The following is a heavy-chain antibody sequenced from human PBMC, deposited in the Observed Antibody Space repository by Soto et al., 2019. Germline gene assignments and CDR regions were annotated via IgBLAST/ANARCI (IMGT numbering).Heavy chain of an antibody. V-gene: IGHV3-66*01. CDR1: GFTVSSNY. Sequence: GGSLRLSCAASGFTVSSNYINWVRQAPGKGLEWVSILYIGGSTYYADSVKGRFTISRDNAKNSLYLQMNSLRAEDTAVYYCARDQPGYSYGYGLGYWGQGTLVTVSS. CDR2: LYIGGST. D-gene: IGHD5-18*01. J-gene: IGHJ4*02. CDR3: ARDQPGYSYGYGLGY.